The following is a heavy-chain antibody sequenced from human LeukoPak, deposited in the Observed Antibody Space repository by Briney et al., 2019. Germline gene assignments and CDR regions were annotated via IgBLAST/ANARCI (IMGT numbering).Heavy chain of an antibody. CDR3: GKDKVGGGGYNDF. V-gene: IGHV3-30*02. CDR2: IRYDGSNK. Sequence: GGSLRLSCAASGFTFSSYGMHWVRQAPGKGLERVAFIRYDGSNKYYADSVRGRFTISRDNSKDILYLQMNSLTAEDTAVYYCGKDKVGGGGYNDFWGQGILVTVSS. CDR1: GFTFSSYG. D-gene: IGHD1-1*01. J-gene: IGHJ4*02.